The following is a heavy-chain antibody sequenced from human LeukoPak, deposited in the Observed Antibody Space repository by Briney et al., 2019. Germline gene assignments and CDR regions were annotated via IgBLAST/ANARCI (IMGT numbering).Heavy chain of an antibody. CDR1: GGSFSGYY. J-gene: IGHJ4*02. V-gene: IGHV4-34*01. D-gene: IGHD1-1*01. CDR3: ARQEGTSLDLDY. CDR2: INHSGST. Sequence: SETLSLTCAVYGGSFSGYYWSWIRQPPGKGLEWIGEINHSGSTNYNPSLKSRVTISVDTSKNQFSLKLSSVTAADTAVYYCARQEGTSLDLDYWGQGTLVTVSS.